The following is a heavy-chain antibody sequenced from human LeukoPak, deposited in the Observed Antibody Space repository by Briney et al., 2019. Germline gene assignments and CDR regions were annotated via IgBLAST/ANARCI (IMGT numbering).Heavy chain of an antibody. V-gene: IGHV4-34*01. CDR1: GGSFSGYY. CDR2: INHSGST. Sequence: SETLSLTCAVYGGSFSGYYWSWIRQPPGKGLEWIGEINHSGSTNYNPSLKSRVTISVDTSKNQFSLKLSSVTAADTAVYYCARAPAAATEYYYYYYGMDVWGQGTTVTVSS. D-gene: IGHD2-15*01. J-gene: IGHJ6*02. CDR3: ARAPAAATEYYYYYYGMDV.